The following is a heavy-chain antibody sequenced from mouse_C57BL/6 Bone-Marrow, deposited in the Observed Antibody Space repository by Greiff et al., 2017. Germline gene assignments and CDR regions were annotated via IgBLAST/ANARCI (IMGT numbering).Heavy chain of an antibody. V-gene: IGHV5-12*01. CDR1: GFTFSDYY. CDR3: ARHPFITTVGATPPWFAY. D-gene: IGHD1-1*01. J-gene: IGHJ3*01. CDR2: ISNGGGST. Sequence: EVKLVESGGGLVQPGGSLKLSCAASGFTFSDYYMYWVRQTPEKRLEWVAYISNGGGSTYYPDTVKGRFTISRDNAKNTLYLQMSRLKSEDTAMYYCARHPFITTVGATPPWFAYWGQGTLVTVSA.